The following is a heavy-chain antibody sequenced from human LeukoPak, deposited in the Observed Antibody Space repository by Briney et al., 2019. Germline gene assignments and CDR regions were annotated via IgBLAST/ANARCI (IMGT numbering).Heavy chain of an antibody. D-gene: IGHD6-19*01. J-gene: IGHJ4*02. CDR2: IYHSGST. Sequence: PSETLSLTCTVSGGSISSGGYYWSWIRQPPGKGLEWIGYIYHSGSTYYNPSLKSRVTISVDRSKNQFSLKLSSVTAADTAVYYCARGYRTPLAVADYWGQGTLVTVAS. CDR1: GGSISSGGYY. CDR3: ARGYRTPLAVADY. V-gene: IGHV4-30-2*01.